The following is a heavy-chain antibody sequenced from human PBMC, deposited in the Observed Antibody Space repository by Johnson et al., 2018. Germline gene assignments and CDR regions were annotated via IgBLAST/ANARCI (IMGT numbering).Heavy chain of an antibody. CDR1: GYTFTSYY. J-gene: IGHJ3*02. Sequence: QVQLQQWGAEVKKXGASXKVXCKASGYTFTSYYLHCVRQAPGQGLEWMAWINPNSGGTNYAEKFQGRVTMTRDTSINTAYMDLSRLRSDDTAIYYCARLGGYIAFDIWGQGTMITVSS. D-gene: IGHD3-22*01. CDR2: INPNSGGT. CDR3: ARLGGYIAFDI. V-gene: IGHV1-2*02.